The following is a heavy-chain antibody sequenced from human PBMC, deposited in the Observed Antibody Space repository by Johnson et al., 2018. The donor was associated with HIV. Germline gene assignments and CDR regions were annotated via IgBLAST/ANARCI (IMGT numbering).Heavy chain of an antibody. D-gene: IGHD6-19*01. J-gene: IGHJ3*02. CDR1: GFIFRTYG. Sequence: QVQLVESGGGVVQPGGTLRLSCAASGFIFRTYGMHWVRQAQGKGLEWVAFIRYDGSNKYYADAVKGRFSISRDNSKNTLYLQMSSLRAEATAVYYCAKPYSSGWPHIDAFDIWGQGTMVTVSS. CDR3: AKPYSSGWPHIDAFDI. CDR2: IRYDGSNK. V-gene: IGHV3-30*02.